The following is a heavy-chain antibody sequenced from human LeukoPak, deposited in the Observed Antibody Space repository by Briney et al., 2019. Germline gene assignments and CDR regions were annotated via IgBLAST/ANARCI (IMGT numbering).Heavy chain of an antibody. D-gene: IGHD3-22*01. CDR2: IYYSGST. CDR1: GGSISSYY. V-gene: IGHV4-59*01. CDR3: ARDTYDSSLYYYYGMDV. Sequence: PSETLSLTCTVSGGSISSYYWSWIRQPPGKGLEWIGYIYYSGSTNYNPSLKSRVTISVDTSKNQFSLKLSSVTAADTAVYYCARDTYDSSLYYYYGMDVWGQGTTVTVSS. J-gene: IGHJ6*02.